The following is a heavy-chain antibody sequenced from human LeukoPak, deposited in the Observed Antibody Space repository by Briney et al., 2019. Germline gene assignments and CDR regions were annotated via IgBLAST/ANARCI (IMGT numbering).Heavy chain of an antibody. CDR2: IKSKTDGGTT. Sequence: SNSYWGWIRQPPGKGLEWVGRIKSKTDGGTTDYAAPVKGRFTISRDDSKNTLYLQMNSLKTEDTAVYYCTTAPIAARDIWGQGTMVTVSS. V-gene: IGHV3-15*01. D-gene: IGHD6-6*01. CDR3: TTAPIAARDI. CDR1: SNSY. J-gene: IGHJ3*02.